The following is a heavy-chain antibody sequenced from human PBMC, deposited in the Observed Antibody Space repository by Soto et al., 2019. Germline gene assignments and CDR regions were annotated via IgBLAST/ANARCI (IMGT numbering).Heavy chain of an antibody. CDR1: GGTLSSFINYP. Sequence: QMQLVQSGAEVKKPGSSVKVSCKASGGTLSSFINYPINWVRQAPGQGLEWMGGIVPNVGTVNYAQKFQGRVTITADKSTGTAYMELSSLRSEDTALYYGARRDTSGFLRYFDNWGQWTLVTVSS. D-gene: IGHD3-3*01. V-gene: IGHV1-69*06. CDR3: ARRDTSGFLRYFDN. CDR2: IVPNVGTV. J-gene: IGHJ4*02.